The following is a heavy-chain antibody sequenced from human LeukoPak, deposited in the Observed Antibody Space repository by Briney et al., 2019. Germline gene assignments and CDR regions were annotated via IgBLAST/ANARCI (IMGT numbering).Heavy chain of an antibody. J-gene: IGHJ6*03. V-gene: IGHV3-23*01. D-gene: IGHD2-15*01. Sequence: PGGSLRLSCAASGFTFSSYAMSWVRQAPGKGLEWVPAISGSGGSTYYADSVKGRFTISRDNSKNTLYLQMNSLRAEDTAVYYCAKDPTLIVDGVMDVWGKGTTVTVSS. CDR2: ISGSGGST. CDR1: GFTFSSYA. CDR3: AKDPTLIVDGVMDV.